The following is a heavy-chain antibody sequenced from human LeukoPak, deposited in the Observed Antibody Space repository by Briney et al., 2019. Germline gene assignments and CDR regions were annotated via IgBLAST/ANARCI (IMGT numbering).Heavy chain of an antibody. J-gene: IGHJ4*02. CDR1: RDSVSINSAA. CDR3: ARAELGYSGRYYLCDY. Sequence: QTLSLTPAFSRDSVSINSAASNWTRHSPSRGLELRGRTYYRSNWYNNYSVSVKSRITIKPDTSNNQFSLQLNYVTPEEPAVYYCARAELGYSGRYYLCDYWGQGTLVSVSS. CDR2: TYYRSNWYN. V-gene: IGHV6-1*01. D-gene: IGHD1-26*01.